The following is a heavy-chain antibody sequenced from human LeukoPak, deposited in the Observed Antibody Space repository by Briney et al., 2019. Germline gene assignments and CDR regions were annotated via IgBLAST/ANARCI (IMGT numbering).Heavy chain of an antibody. CDR3: ARDRYALGY. CDR1: GGSISRYY. D-gene: IGHD3-16*01. J-gene: IGHJ4*02. CDR2: IYYSGTT. V-gene: IGHV4-59*01. Sequence: SETLSLTCTVSGGSISRYYWSWVRQPPGKGLEWIGYIYYSGTTNYNPSLKSRVTMSVDTSKNQFSLNLSSVTAADTAVYYCARDRYALGYWGQGTLVTVSS.